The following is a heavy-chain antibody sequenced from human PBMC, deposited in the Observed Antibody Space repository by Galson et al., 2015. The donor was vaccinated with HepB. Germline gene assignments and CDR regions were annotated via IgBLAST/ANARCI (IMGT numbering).Heavy chain of an antibody. CDR3: AGTAMVTYYYYGMDV. J-gene: IGHJ6*02. D-gene: IGHD5-18*01. V-gene: IGHV3-23*01. CDR1: GFTFSSYA. Sequence: SLRLSCAASGFTFSSYAMSWVRQAPGKGLEWVSAISGSGGSTYYADSVKGRFTISRDNSKNTLYLQMNSLRAEDTAVYYCAGTAMVTYYYYGMDVWGQGTTVTVSS. CDR2: ISGSGGST.